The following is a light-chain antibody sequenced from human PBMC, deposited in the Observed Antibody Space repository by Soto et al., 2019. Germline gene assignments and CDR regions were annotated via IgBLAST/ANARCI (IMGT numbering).Light chain of an antibody. CDR1: ESISDN. CDR2: GAS. V-gene: IGKV3-15*01. CDR3: QQYGSSGT. Sequence: EILMTQSPSTLSVSPGGRSTLSCKSSESISDNLAWYQHRPGQSPRLLIYGASTRATGIPARFSGSGSGTEFTLTISSLQSEDFAVYYCQQYGSSGTFGQGTKVDIK. J-gene: IGKJ1*01.